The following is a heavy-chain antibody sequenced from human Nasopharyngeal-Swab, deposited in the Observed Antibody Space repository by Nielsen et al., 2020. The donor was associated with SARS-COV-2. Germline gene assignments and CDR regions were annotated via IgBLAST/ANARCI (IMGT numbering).Heavy chain of an antibody. D-gene: IGHD3-22*01. CDR2: ISYDGSKK. Sequence: GGSLRLSCAASGFIFTTYGMHWVRQAPGKGLEWVALISYDGSKKYYADSVKGRFTISRDKSKNTLYLQMNNLRAEDTAVYYCTRDRVFYYDSSGRKEFEYWDQGTRVTVSS. J-gene: IGHJ4*02. V-gene: IGHV3-33*05. CDR1: GFIFTTYG. CDR3: TRDRVFYYDSSGRKEFEY.